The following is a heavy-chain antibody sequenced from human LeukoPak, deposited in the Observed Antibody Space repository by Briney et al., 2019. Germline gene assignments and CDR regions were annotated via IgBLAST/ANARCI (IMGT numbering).Heavy chain of an antibody. V-gene: IGHV3-21*01. CDR1: GFTFSSYT. J-gene: IGHJ4*01. D-gene: IGHD2-21*02. CDR2: IAGSSGYI. Sequence: GGSLRLSCAASGFTFSSYTMNWVRQAPGKGLEWVSSIAGSSGYISYADSVKGRFTISRDNAKKSLYLQMTSLTAEDTAVHYCASDRGAYCGGDCYLGFDYWGRGTLVTVSS. CDR3: ASDRGAYCGGDCYLGFDY.